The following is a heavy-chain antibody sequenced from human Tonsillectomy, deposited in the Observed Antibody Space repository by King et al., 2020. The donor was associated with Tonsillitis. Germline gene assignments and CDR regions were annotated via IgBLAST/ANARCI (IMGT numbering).Heavy chain of an antibody. CDR3: AKGTGDCSGTSCYTGYMDV. CDR1: GFTFDDYA. V-gene: IGHV3-9*01. D-gene: IGHD2-2*01. J-gene: IGHJ6*03. Sequence: DVQLVESGGGLVQPGRSLRLSCAASGFTFDDYAMHWVRQAPGKGLEWVSCISWNSGRADYADSVKGRFTISRDNAKNSLYLQMNSLRAEDTALYYCAKGTGDCSGTSCYTGYMDVWGRGTTVTVSS. CDR2: ISWNSGRA.